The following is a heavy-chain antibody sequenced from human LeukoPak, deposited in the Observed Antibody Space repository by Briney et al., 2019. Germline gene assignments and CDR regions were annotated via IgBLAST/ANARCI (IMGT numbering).Heavy chain of an antibody. CDR3: ATLYHDSSRDWFDP. CDR1: GFTFSSYS. V-gene: IGHV3-21*01. CDR2: ISSSSSYI. D-gene: IGHD3-22*01. Sequence: GGSLRLSCAASGFTFSSYSMNWVRQAPGKGLEWVSSISSSSSYIYYADSVKGRFTISRDNAKNSLYLQMNSLRAEDTAEYYCATLYHDSSRDWFDPWGQGTLVTVSS. J-gene: IGHJ5*02.